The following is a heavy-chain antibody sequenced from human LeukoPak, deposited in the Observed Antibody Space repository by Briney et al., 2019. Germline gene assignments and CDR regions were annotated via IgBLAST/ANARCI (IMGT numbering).Heavy chain of an antibody. V-gene: IGHV3-7*01. CDR1: GFTFSSYW. Sequence: EGSLRLSCAASGFTFSSYWMSWVRQAPGKGLEWVANIKQDGSEKYYVDSVKGRFTISRDNAKNSLYLQMNSLRGEDTAVYYCARDSGYRSVDYWGQGTLVTVSS. D-gene: IGHD5-18*01. J-gene: IGHJ4*02. CDR3: ARDSGYRSVDY. CDR2: IKQDGSEK.